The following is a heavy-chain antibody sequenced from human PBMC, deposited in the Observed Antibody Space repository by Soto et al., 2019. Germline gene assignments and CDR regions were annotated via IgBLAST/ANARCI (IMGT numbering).Heavy chain of an antibody. CDR1: GFTFSSYG. CDR3: AKVRSDSSSGPDDYYYYGMDV. CDR2: ISYDGSNK. J-gene: IGHJ6*02. V-gene: IGHV3-30*18. Sequence: GGSLRLSCAASGFTFSSYGMHWVRQAPGKGLEWVAVISYDGSNKYYADSVKGRFTISRDNSKNTLYLQMNSLRAEDTAVYYCAKVRSDSSSGPDDYYYYGMDVWGQGTTVTVSS. D-gene: IGHD6-13*01.